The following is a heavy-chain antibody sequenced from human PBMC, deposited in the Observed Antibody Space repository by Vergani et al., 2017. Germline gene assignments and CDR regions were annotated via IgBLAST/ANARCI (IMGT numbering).Heavy chain of an antibody. J-gene: IGHJ4*02. D-gene: IGHD6-13*01. CDR1: GFTFDDYA. Sequence: EVQLVESGGGVVQPGGSLRLSCAASGFTFDDYAMHWVRQAPGKGLEWVSLISGDGGSTYYEDSVKGRFTISRDNSKNTLYLQMNSLRAEDTAVYYCDRGSAAADDYWGQGTLVTVSS. CDR2: ISGDGGST. CDR3: DRGSAAADDY. V-gene: IGHV3-43*02.